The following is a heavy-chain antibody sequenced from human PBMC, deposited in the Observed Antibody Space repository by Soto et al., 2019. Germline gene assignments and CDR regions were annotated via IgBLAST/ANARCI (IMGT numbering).Heavy chain of an antibody. J-gene: IGHJ5*02. CDR3: AGCEMYLPSTSCYLAS. Sequence: QLQLQESGPGLAKPSETQSLTCTVSGGSVSSTTYYWAWIRQPPGRGLEWIGSIHYSRGTYYNPSLKSRVAISVDTSKNHFSLNLSSATAADTAVYYCAGCEMYLPSTSCYLASWGQGTLVTDSS. D-gene: IGHD2-2*01. CDR2: IHYSRGT. CDR1: GGSVSSTTYY. V-gene: IGHV4-39*01.